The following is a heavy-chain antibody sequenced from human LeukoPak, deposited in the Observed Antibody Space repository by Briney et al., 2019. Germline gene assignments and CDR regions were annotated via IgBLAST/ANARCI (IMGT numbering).Heavy chain of an antibody. CDR3: AKRGVVIRVILVGFHKEAYYFDS. CDR2: ISGSGGGT. D-gene: IGHD3-22*01. J-gene: IGHJ4*02. CDR1: GITLSNYG. Sequence: GSLRLSCVVSGITLSNYGMSWVRQAPGKGLEWVAGISGSGGGTNYADSVRGRFTISRDNPKNTLYLQMNSLRAEDTAVYFCAKRGVVIRVILVGFHKEAYYFDSWGQGALATVSS. V-gene: IGHV3-23*01.